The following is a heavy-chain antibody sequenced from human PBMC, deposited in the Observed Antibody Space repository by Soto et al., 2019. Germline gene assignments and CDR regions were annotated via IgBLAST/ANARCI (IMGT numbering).Heavy chain of an antibody. J-gene: IGHJ4*02. CDR3: AKDLGVLSGRGVIANRLDY. CDR2: ISGSGGGT. CDR1: GFIFSDYA. V-gene: IGHV3-23*01. D-gene: IGHD3-16*02. Sequence: EVQLLESGGGLVQPGGSLRLSCESSGFIFSDYAMNWVRQAPGKGLKWVSAISGSGGGTYYADSVQGRFSLSRDNSKXXVXLQRNSLGAEDTAVYYCAKDLGVLSGRGVIANRLDYLGQGTLVTVSS.